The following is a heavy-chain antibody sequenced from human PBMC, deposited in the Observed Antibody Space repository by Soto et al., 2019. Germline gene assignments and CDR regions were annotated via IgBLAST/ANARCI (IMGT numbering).Heavy chain of an antibody. V-gene: IGHV1-18*01. Sequence: GASVKVSCKASGYTFTSYGISWVRQAPGQGLEWMGWINPVNGNTNYSQKFQGRVTITRDTSASTTYMELSSLRSEDTAVYYCARVPGYCSGGSCYLPWAAFDYWGQGTLVTVSS. CDR1: GYTFTSYG. D-gene: IGHD2-15*01. CDR2: INPVNGNT. CDR3: ARVPGYCSGGSCYLPWAAFDY. J-gene: IGHJ4*02.